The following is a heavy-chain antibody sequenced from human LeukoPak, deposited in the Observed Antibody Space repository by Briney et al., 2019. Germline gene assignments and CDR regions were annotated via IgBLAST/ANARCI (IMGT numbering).Heavy chain of an antibody. V-gene: IGHV4-59*08. CDR3: ASSYYGSGQDI. CDR1: GGSISSYY. D-gene: IGHD3-10*01. Sequence: SETLSLTCTVSGGSISSYYWSWIRQPPGKGLEWIGYIYYSGSTNYNPSLKSRVTISVDTSKNQFSLKLSSVTAADTAVYYCASSYYGSGQDIWGQGTTVTVSS. J-gene: IGHJ6*02. CDR2: IYYSGST.